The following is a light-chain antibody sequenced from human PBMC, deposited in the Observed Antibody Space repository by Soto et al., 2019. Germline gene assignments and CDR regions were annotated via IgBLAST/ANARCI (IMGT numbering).Light chain of an antibody. V-gene: IGKV1-9*01. CDR3: QQLQSFPLS. CDR2: AAS. CDR1: QGISSS. Sequence: IQLTQSPSSLSASVGDRVTITCRASQGISSSLAWYQQQPGKAPKLLIYAASTLQSGVPSRFSGSGSGTDFILTISSLQPEDFATYYCQQLQSFPLSFGGGTTVEIK. J-gene: IGKJ4*01.